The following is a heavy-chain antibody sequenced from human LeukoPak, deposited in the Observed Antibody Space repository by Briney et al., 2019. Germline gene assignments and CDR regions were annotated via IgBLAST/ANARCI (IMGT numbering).Heavy chain of an antibody. CDR1: GFTFSSYA. V-gene: IGHV3-23*01. D-gene: IGHD6-13*01. Sequence: GGSLRLSCAASGFTFSSYAMSWVRQAPGKGPEWVSAISGSGGSTYYADSVKGRFTISRDNSKNTLYLQMNSLRAEDTAVCYCAKDQGRAAAGTPADYWGQGTLVTVSS. CDR2: ISGSGGST. J-gene: IGHJ4*02. CDR3: AKDQGRAAAGTPADY.